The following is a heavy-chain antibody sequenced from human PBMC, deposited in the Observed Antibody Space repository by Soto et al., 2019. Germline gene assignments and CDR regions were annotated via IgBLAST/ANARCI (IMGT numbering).Heavy chain of an antibody. V-gene: IGHV4-4*02. J-gene: IGHJ3*02. CDR3: VRDEAHYDILTGSSLGRAFDI. D-gene: IGHD3-9*01. CDR1: NTSISSSNW. Sequence: QVQLQESGPSLVKPSGTLSLTCVITNTSISSSNWWSWVRQAPGKGLEWIGEIYHTGRTNYAPSLKSRVTMSIDKSNNRFSLRLTSLTAADTAVYYCVRDEAHYDILTGSSLGRAFDICGQGTMVTVSS. CDR2: IYHTGRT.